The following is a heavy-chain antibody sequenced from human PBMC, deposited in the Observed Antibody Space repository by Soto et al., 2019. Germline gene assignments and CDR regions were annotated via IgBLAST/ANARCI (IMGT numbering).Heavy chain of an antibody. D-gene: IGHD3-22*01. J-gene: IGHJ4*03. CDR2: IIGSGGST. CDR3: AKDRNYYDSSGYDY. Sequence: GSLRLSCAASGFTFNSYAMSWVRQAPGKGLEWVSTIIGSGGSTYYADSVKGRFSVSRDNSKNTLYLQMNSLRAEDTAVYYCAKDRNYYDSSGYDYWGQGTTVTVSS. V-gene: IGHV3-23*01. CDR1: GFTFNSYA.